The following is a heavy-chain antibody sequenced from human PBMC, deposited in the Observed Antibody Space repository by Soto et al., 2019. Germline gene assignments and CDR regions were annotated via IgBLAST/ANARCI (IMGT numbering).Heavy chain of an antibody. CDR1: GFTFSSYA. CDR3: ARDPCLGGKCWYFDL. V-gene: IGHV3-30-3*01. D-gene: IGHD2-15*01. J-gene: IGHJ2*01. CDR2: ISYDGSNK. Sequence: QVQLVEPGGGVVQPGRSLRLSCAASGFTFSSYAMHWVRQAPGKGLEWVAVISYDGSNKYYADSVKGRFTISRDNSKNTLYLQMNSLRAEDTAVYYCARDPCLGGKCWYFDLWGRGTLVTVSS.